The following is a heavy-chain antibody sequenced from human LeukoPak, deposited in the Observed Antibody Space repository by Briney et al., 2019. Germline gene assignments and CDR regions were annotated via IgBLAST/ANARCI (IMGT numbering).Heavy chain of an antibody. CDR2: FYSDGTT. CDR3: ARDAAAGAGVFDC. D-gene: IGHD6-13*01. Sequence: PGGSLRLSCVVSGFIVNNNYINWVRQAPGKGLEWVSVFYSDGTTYHADSVKGRFTISRDNSQNTVFLQMNSLRAEDTAVYYCARDAAAGAGVFDCWGQGTLVTVSS. V-gene: IGHV3-53*01. CDR1: GFIVNNNY. J-gene: IGHJ4*02.